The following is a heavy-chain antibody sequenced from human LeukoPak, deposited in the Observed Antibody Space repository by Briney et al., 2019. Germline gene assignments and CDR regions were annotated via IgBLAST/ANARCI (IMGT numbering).Heavy chain of an antibody. CDR1: GCTFTGYY. CDR2: INPNSGGT. D-gene: IGHD4-11*01. CDR3: ARAWMTTSFDY. Sequence: ASVKVSCKASGCTFTGYYMHWVRQAPGQGLEWMGWINPNSGGTNYAQKFQGRVTMTRDTSISTAYMELSRLTSDDTAVYYCARAWMTTSFDYWGQGTLVTVSS. J-gene: IGHJ4*02. V-gene: IGHV1-2*02.